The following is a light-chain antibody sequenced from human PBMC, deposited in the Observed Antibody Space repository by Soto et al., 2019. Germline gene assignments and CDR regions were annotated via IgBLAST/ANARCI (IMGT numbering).Light chain of an antibody. Sequence: QSVLTQPPSASGSPGQSVTISCTGTNSDVGGYDYVSWYQQHPGKAPKLMIYEVAKRPSGVPDRFSGSKSGNTAPLTVSGLQAEDEADYYCSSHADSYNWVFGGGTQLTVL. CDR1: NSDVGGYDY. V-gene: IGLV2-8*01. CDR2: EVA. CDR3: SSHADSYNWV. J-gene: IGLJ3*02.